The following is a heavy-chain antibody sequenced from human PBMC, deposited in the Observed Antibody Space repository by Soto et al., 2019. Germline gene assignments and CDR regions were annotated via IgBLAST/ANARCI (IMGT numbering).Heavy chain of an antibody. J-gene: IGHJ4*02. V-gene: IGHV3-30*18. CDR3: AKDRRDGDFMHILVVDF. CDR2: MSYDETKK. CDR1: GFSLSSYA. Sequence: GGSMRLSCATSGFSLSSYAMHWVRQAPGKGLEWVALMSYDETKKYYADSVKGRFTISRDTSKNTLFLQMNNLRVEDTAVYYCAKDRRDGDFMHILVVDFWGQGALVTVSS. D-gene: IGHD2-15*01.